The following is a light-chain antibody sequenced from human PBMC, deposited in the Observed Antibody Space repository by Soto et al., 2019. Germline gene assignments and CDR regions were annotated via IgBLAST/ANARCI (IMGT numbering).Light chain of an antibody. CDR2: DVR. CDR1: SSDIGGYNY. Sequence: QSALTQPASVSGSPGQSITISCTGTSSDIGGYNYISWYQQHPGKAPKFIIYDVRNRPSGVSNRFSGSRSGNTASLTISGLRAEDEADYYCSSYTSSSTVIFGGATKLTVL. J-gene: IGLJ2*01. V-gene: IGLV2-14*03. CDR3: SSYTSSSTVI.